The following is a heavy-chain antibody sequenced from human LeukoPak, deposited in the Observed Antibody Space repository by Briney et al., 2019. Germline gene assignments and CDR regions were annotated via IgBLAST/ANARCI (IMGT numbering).Heavy chain of an antibody. J-gene: IGHJ6*02. V-gene: IGHV3-30-3*01. D-gene: IGHD2-21*02. CDR1: GFTFSSYA. CDR3: ASTYCGGDCYQGYYYGMDV. CDR2: ISYDGSNK. Sequence: PGGSLRLSCAASGFTFSSYAMHWVRQAPGKGLEWVAVISYDGSNKYYADSVKGRFTISRDNSKNTLYLQMDSLRAEDTAVYYCASTYCGGDCYQGYYYGMDVWGQGTTVTVSS.